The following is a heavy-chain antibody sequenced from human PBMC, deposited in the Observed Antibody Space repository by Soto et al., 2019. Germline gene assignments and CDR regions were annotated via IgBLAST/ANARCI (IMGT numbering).Heavy chain of an antibody. J-gene: IGHJ3*02. D-gene: IGHD3-10*01. CDR2: IKTDGTST. CDR1: GFTFSRPW. CDR3: ARDMRAVPWYGGVSSAFDI. V-gene: IGHV3-74*01. Sequence: EVQLVESGGGLVQPGGSLTLSCAASGFTFSRPWMHWVRQAPGKGLVWVSRIKTDGTSTSYADSVKGRFTISRDNAKNTLGLQMNSLTAEDTAVYYCARDMRAVPWYGGVSSAFDIWGQGTVVTVSS.